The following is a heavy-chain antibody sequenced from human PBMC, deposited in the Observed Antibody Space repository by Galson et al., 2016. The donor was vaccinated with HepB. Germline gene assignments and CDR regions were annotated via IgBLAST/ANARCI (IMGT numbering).Heavy chain of an antibody. V-gene: IGHV3-74*01. CDR2: IKSDGSST. CDR1: GFSFSTYW. D-gene: IGHD3-10*01. J-gene: IGHJ3*02. Sequence: SLRLSCAASGFSFSTYWMHWVRQAPGKGLMWVSRIKSDGSSTTYADSVKGRFTISRDHSKSTLYLQMNSLRVEDTAVYFCAKPPSGEDDAFHIWGQGTLVTVSS. CDR3: AKPPSGEDDAFHI.